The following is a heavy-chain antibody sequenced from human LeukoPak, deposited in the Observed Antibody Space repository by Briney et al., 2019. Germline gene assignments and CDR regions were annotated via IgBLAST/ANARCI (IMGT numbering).Heavy chain of an antibody. V-gene: IGHV3-30*18. D-gene: IGHD6-13*01. J-gene: IGHJ4*02. Sequence: GRSLRLSCAASGFTSNSYGMHWVRQAPGKGLEWVAVISNDGSDEYYADSVQGRFTISRDNPKNTLYLQMNSLRAEDTAVYYCAKEVYSSSWYVDDWGQGTLVTVSS. CDR1: GFTSNSYG. CDR2: ISNDGSDE. CDR3: AKEVYSSSWYVDD.